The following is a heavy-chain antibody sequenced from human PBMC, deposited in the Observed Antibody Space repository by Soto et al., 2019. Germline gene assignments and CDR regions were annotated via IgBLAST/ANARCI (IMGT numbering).Heavy chain of an antibody. CDR3: AVVPAANGHYGMDV. CDR1: GFTFSSYS. J-gene: IGHJ6*02. D-gene: IGHD2-2*01. Sequence: PGGSLRLSCAASGFTFSSYSMNWARQAPGKGLEWVSYISSSSSTIYYADSVKGRFTISRDNAKNSLYLQMNSLRAEDTAVYYCAVVPAANGHYGMDVWGQGTTVTVSS. V-gene: IGHV3-48*01. CDR2: ISSSSSTI.